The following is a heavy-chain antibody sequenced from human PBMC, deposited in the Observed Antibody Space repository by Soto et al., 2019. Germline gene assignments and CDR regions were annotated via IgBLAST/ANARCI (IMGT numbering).Heavy chain of an antibody. CDR2: IYYSGSK. CDR1: GDSINNGDCY. D-gene: IGHD4-17*01. Sequence: KPSETLSLTCTVSGDSINNGDCYWSWLRQLPGKGLEWIGYIYYSGSKYYNPSLKSRVSMSVDTSKNHFSLNLTSVTAADTAVYYCAREKEDDSGDYNAFDIWGQGTVVTVSS. V-gene: IGHV4-30-4*01. J-gene: IGHJ3*02. CDR3: AREKEDDSGDYNAFDI.